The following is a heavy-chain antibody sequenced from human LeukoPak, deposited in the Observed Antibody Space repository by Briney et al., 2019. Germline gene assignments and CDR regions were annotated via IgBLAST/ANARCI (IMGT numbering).Heavy chain of an antibody. CDR3: ASVKMGYNPLDY. D-gene: IGHD5-18*01. J-gene: IGHJ4*02. CDR1: GRSISSSSYY. Sequence: SETLSLTCSVSGRSISSSSYYWGWLRKPPGRGLGWIGSIYYSGNNYYNPYLKSRVTISADTSKDQFELKRSSVTAADAAVYYCASVKMGYNPLDYWGQGTLVTVSS. V-gene: IGHV4-39*06. CDR2: IYYSGNN.